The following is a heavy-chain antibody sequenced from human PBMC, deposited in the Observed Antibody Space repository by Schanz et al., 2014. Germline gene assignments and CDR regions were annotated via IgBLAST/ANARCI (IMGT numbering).Heavy chain of an antibody. CDR2: IYSNGIS. D-gene: IGHD5-12*01. Sequence: QVHLQESGPGLVKPSETLSVTCTVSGGSINNYFWTWIRQPAGKGLEWIGRIYSNGISHYNPSLDSRVTMSVDTSKNKFSLNLTPVTPADTAIYYCVRVKGEHSGHDYIVYWGQGIQVTVSP. J-gene: IGHJ4*02. CDR1: GGSINNYF. CDR3: VRVKGEHSGHDYIVY. V-gene: IGHV4-4*07.